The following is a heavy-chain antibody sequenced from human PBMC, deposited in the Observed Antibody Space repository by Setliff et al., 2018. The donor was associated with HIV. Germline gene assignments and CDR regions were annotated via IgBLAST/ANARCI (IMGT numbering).Heavy chain of an antibody. Sequence: GGSLRLSCAASGFSFSDYYMSWIRQAPGKGLEWVSYVSSSNSYTNTADSLKGRFTSSRDNAKKSLYLQMNSLRAEDTAVYYCARLPQGYDSSGYFDNWGQGTLVTVSS. D-gene: IGHD3-22*01. CDR1: GFSFSDYY. CDR3: ARLPQGYDSSGYFDN. CDR2: VSSSNSYT. V-gene: IGHV3-11*03. J-gene: IGHJ4*02.